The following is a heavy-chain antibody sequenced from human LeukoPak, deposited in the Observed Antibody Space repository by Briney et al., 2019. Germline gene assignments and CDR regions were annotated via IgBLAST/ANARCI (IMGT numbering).Heavy chain of an antibody. Sequence: GGSLRLSCAASGFTFSNFVMSWVRQAPGKGLEWVSTISDTGLTTYYADSVKGRFTISRDNSENTLYLQMNSLRAEDTAVYYCATGQFGVRIIGYYYYYLDVWGKGTTVTVSS. J-gene: IGHJ6*03. CDR1: GFTFSNFV. V-gene: IGHV3-23*01. D-gene: IGHD3-3*01. CDR3: ATGQFGVRIIGYYYYYLDV. CDR2: ISDTGLTT.